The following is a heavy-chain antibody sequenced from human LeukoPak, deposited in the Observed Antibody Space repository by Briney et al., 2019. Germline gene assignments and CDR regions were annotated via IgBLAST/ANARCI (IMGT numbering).Heavy chain of an antibody. V-gene: IGHV4-59*01. Sequence: PSETLSLTCTVSGGSISNYYWSWIRRPPGKGLEWIGYIYYSGSTNYNPSLKSRVTISVDTSKNQFSLKLSSVTAADTAVYYCARGAGWWDYWGQGTLVTVSS. CDR2: IYYSGST. J-gene: IGHJ4*02. CDR1: GGSISNYY. CDR3: ARGAGWWDY. D-gene: IGHD6-19*01.